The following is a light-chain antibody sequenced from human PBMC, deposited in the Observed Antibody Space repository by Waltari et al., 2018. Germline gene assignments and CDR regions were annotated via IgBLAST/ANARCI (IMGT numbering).Light chain of an antibody. V-gene: IGKV1-5*03. CDR3: QQYYTYWT. J-gene: IGKJ1*01. CDR1: QTIITW. CDR2: KAS. Sequence: DIQMTQSPSTLAASVGDRVTITCRASQTIITWLAWYQQKPGKAPKLLIYKASSLESGVPSRFSCSGAGTEFSLTISSLQPDDSATYYCQQYYTYWTFGQGTKVDIK.